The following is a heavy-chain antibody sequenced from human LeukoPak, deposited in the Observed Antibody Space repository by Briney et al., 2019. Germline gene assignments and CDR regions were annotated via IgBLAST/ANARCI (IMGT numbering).Heavy chain of an antibody. D-gene: IGHD6-13*01. V-gene: IGHV4-59*01. Sequence: SETLSLTCTVSGGSISRYYWSWIRQPPGKGLEWIGYIYYSGSTNYNPSLKSRVTISVDTSKNQFSLKLSSVTAADTAVYYCARGGLSRAAGTGEFDYWGQGTLVTVSS. CDR1: GGSISRYY. J-gene: IGHJ4*02. CDR3: ARGGLSRAAGTGEFDY. CDR2: IYYSGST.